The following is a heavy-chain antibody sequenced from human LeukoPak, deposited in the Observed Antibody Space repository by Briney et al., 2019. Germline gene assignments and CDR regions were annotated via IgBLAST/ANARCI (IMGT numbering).Heavy chain of an antibody. V-gene: IGHV3-64*01. D-gene: IGHD6-6*01. Sequence: PGGSLRLSCAASGFTFSSYAMSWVRQAPGKGLEYVSAISSNGGSTYYANSVKGRFTISRDNSKNTLYLQMGSLRAEDMAVYYCARAREDLDAFDIWGQGTMVTVSS. CDR1: GFTFSSYA. CDR2: ISSNGGST. CDR3: ARAREDLDAFDI. J-gene: IGHJ3*02.